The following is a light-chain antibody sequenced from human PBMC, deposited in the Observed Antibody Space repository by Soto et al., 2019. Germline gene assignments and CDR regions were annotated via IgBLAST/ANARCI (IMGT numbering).Light chain of an antibody. J-gene: IGLJ3*02. CDR1: SSDVGGYNY. V-gene: IGLV2-14*01. CDR2: EVS. Sequence: QSALTQPASVSGSPGQSITISCTGTSSDVGGYNYVSWYQQHPGKAPKLMIYEVSNRPSGVSNRFSGSKSGNTASLTISGLQAEDEADYYCCSYASITTWVFGGGTKLTVL. CDR3: CSYASITTWV.